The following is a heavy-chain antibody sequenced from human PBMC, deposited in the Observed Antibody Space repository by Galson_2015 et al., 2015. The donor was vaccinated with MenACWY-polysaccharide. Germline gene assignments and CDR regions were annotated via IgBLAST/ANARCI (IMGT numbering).Heavy chain of an antibody. J-gene: IGHJ3*02. CDR1: GFTFRNYA. V-gene: IGHV3-23*01. CDR2: ISGTGGNT. D-gene: IGHD6-19*01. CDR3: AKDRGPDTSGWAEAFDM. Sequence: SLRLSCAASGFTFRNYAMSWVRQAPGKGLEWVSAISGTGGNTYYADSVRGRVTISRDNSKNTLHLQVNSLRAEDTAVYYCAKDRGPDTSGWAEAFDMWGQGTMVTVSS.